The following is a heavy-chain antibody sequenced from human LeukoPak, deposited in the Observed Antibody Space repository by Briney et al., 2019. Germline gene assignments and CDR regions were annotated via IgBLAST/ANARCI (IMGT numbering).Heavy chain of an antibody. CDR3: AVHYDFWSGYSNWFDP. Sequence: PSETLSLTCAVYGVSFSGYYWSWIRQPPGKGLEWIGEINHSGSTNYNPSLKSRVTISVDTSKNQFSLKLSSVTAADTAVYYCAVHYDFWSGYSNWFDPWGQGTLVTVSS. J-gene: IGHJ5*02. CDR2: INHSGST. V-gene: IGHV4-34*01. D-gene: IGHD3-3*01. CDR1: GVSFSGYY.